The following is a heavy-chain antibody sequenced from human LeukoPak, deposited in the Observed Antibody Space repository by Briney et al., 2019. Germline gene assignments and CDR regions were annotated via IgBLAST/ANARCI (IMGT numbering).Heavy chain of an antibody. Sequence: SETLSLTCTVSGGSVSSGSYYWSWIRQPPGTGLEWIGYIYYSGSTNYNPSLKSRVTISVDTSKNQFSLKLSSVTAADTAVYYCARGRVRGEIFYYGMDVWGQGTTVTVSS. D-gene: IGHD3-10*01. CDR1: GGSVSSGSYY. CDR2: IYYSGST. V-gene: IGHV4-61*01. CDR3: ARGRVRGEIFYYGMDV. J-gene: IGHJ6*02.